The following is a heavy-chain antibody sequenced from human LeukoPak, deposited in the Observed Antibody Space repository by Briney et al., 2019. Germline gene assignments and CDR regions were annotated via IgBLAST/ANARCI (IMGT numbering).Heavy chain of an antibody. CDR3: ARDFLYCSGGSCYEDYYYGMDV. CDR1: GFTFSSNY. CDR2: ISSSSSYI. J-gene: IGHJ6*02. Sequence: GGSLRLSCAASGFTFSSNYMSWVRQAPGKGLEWVSSISSSSSYIYYADSVKGRLTISRDNAKNSLYLQMNSLRAEDTAVYYCARDFLYCSGGSCYEDYYYGMDVWGQGTTVTVSS. D-gene: IGHD2-15*01. V-gene: IGHV3-21*01.